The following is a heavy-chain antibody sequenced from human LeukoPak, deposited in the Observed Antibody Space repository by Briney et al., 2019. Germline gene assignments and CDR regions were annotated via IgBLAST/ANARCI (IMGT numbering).Heavy chain of an antibody. CDR1: GFTFSSYW. Sequence: PGGSLRLSCAASGFTFSSYWMSWVRQAPGKGLEWVANIKQDGSEKCYVDSVKGRFTISRDNAKNSLYLQMNSLRAEDTAVYYCARAADTAMVQAWFGYWGQGTLVTVSS. D-gene: IGHD5-18*01. CDR2: IKQDGSEK. J-gene: IGHJ4*02. CDR3: ARAADTAMVQAWFGY. V-gene: IGHV3-7*01.